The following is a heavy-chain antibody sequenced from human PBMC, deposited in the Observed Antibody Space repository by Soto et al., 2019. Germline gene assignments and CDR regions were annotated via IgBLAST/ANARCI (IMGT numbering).Heavy chain of an antibody. CDR1: GFSLSTSGVG. CDR3: AHSSRYFDWAHFDY. Sequence: QITLKESGPTLVKPTQTLTLTCTFSGFSLSTSGVGVGWIRQPPGKALEWLALIYWDDDKRYSPSLKSRLTIXKXTXXNQVVLTMTNMDPVDTATYYCAHSSRYFDWAHFDYWGQGTLVTVSS. CDR2: IYWDDDK. D-gene: IGHD3-9*01. V-gene: IGHV2-5*02. J-gene: IGHJ4*02.